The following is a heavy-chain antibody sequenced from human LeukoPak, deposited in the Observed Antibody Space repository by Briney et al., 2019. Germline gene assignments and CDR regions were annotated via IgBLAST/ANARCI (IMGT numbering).Heavy chain of an antibody. CDR3: ASWLDVGSSSYDY. V-gene: IGHV3-23*01. Sequence: PGGSLRLSCTASGLSLNSYAISWVRRVPGKGLEWVSASSSSDDGKWYADSVRGRFTISRDTSKNTLYLQMNSLRAEDTAVYYCASWLDVGSSSYDYWGQGTLVTVSS. D-gene: IGHD6-13*01. CDR1: GLSLNSYA. CDR2: SSSSDDGK. J-gene: IGHJ4*02.